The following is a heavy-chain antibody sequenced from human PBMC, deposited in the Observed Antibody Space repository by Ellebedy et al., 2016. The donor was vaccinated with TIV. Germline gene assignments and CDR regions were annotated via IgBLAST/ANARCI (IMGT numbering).Heavy chain of an antibody. J-gene: IGHJ3*02. CDR3: TKPRGGLGQDALDI. V-gene: IGHV3-73*01. Sequence: ESLKISCAASGFSFSDAAIHWVRQSSGKGLEWVGRIRSRSFNYATAYGASVKGRVSIFRDASKNTAYLEMNSLKTEDTALYYCTKPRGGLGQDALDIWGQGTMVTVSS. CDR2: IRSRSFNYAT. D-gene: IGHD3-10*01. CDR1: GFSFSDAA.